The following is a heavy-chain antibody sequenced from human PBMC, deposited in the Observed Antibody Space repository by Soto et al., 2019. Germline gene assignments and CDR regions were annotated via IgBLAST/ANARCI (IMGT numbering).Heavy chain of an antibody. D-gene: IGHD2-2*03. CDR3: ARASVGYCSSTTCPPGMDV. J-gene: IGHJ6*02. V-gene: IGHV4-59*01. Sequence: SETLSLTCSVSGGSIRPFIWTWVRQPPGKGLEYIGFIYDTGYANYNPSLKSRVTISVDTSKNEFSLKLTSVTAADTAVYYCARASVGYCSSTTCPPGMDVWGQGTTVTVSS. CDR2: IYDTGYA. CDR1: GGSIRPFI.